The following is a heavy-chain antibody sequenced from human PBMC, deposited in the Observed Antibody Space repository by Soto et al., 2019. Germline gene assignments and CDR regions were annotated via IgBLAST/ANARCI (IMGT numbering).Heavy chain of an antibody. CDR1: GGSISSGGYS. Sequence: SETLSLTCAVSGGSISSGGYSWSWIRQPPGKGLEWIGYIYHSGSTYYNPSLKSRVTISVDRSKNQFSLKLSSVTAADTAVYYCAREERSNWFDPWGQGTLVTVSS. V-gene: IGHV4-30-2*01. D-gene: IGHD1-1*01. CDR3: AREERSNWFDP. J-gene: IGHJ5*02. CDR2: IYHSGST.